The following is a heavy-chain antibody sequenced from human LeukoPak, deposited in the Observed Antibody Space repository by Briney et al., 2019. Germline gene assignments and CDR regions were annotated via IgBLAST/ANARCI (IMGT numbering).Heavy chain of an antibody. CDR3: ARDGNHDAFDI. Sequence: PSETLSLTCAVSGGSISSGGYSWSWIRQPPGKGLEWIGYIYHSGSTYYSPSLKSRVTISVDRSKNQFSLKLSSVTAADTAVYYCARDGNHDAFDIWGQGTMVTVSS. CDR2: IYHSGST. CDR1: GGSISSGGYS. J-gene: IGHJ3*02. V-gene: IGHV4-30-2*01. D-gene: IGHD1-1*01.